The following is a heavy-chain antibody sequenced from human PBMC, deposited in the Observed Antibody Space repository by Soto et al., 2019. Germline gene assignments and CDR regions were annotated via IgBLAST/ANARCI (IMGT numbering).Heavy chain of an antibody. Sequence: SVKVSCKVSGYTLTELSMHWVRQAPGQGLEWMGRIIPILGIANYAQKFQGRVTITADKSTSTAYMELSSLRSEDTAVYYCASLSRGVIITLDYYGMDVWGQGTTVTVSS. J-gene: IGHJ6*02. CDR2: IIPILGIA. V-gene: IGHV1-69*02. D-gene: IGHD3-10*01. CDR3: ASLSRGVIITLDYYGMDV. CDR1: GYTLTELS.